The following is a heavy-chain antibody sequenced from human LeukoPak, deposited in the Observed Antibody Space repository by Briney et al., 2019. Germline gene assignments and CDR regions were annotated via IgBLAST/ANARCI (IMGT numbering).Heavy chain of an antibody. D-gene: IGHD3-3*01. CDR2: IYTSGST. Sequence: SETLSLTCTVSGGSISSYYWSWIRQPAGKGLEWIGRIYTSGSTNYNPSLKSQVTMSVDTSKNQFSLKLSSVTAADTAVYYCARYVGRITIFGVVNAFDIWGQGTMVTVSS. J-gene: IGHJ3*02. V-gene: IGHV4-4*07. CDR1: GGSISSYY. CDR3: ARYVGRITIFGVVNAFDI.